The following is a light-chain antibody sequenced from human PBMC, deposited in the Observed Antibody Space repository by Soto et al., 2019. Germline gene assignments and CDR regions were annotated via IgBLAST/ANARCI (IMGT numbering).Light chain of an antibody. CDR1: RTIKTF. J-gene: IGKJ1*01. Sequence: DVRMTQSPSSLSSSVGDRITITCRASRTIKTFLNWFQQKPVEPPKLLIYGASTLHDRVPSWFSGSGSGANFTLTISGLQPEDFSIYYCQQYNNRPPWTFGQGTKVDIK. V-gene: IGKV1-39*01. CDR2: GAS. CDR3: QQYNNRPPWT.